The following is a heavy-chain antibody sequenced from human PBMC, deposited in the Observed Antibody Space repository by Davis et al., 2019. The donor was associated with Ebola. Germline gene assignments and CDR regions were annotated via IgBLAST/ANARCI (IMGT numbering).Heavy chain of an antibody. V-gene: IGHV3-53*01. CDR1: GFSVSANY. CDR3: ARDPSGESGWSMGYYGMDV. D-gene: IGHD6-19*01. Sequence: GESLKISCAASGFSVSANYMIWVRQASGKGLEWVSLMYAVGNTFFADSVKGRFTISRDNSKNTIYLQMNSLRAEDTAVYYCARDPSGESGWSMGYYGMDVWGKGTTVTVSS. CDR2: MYAVGNT. J-gene: IGHJ6*04.